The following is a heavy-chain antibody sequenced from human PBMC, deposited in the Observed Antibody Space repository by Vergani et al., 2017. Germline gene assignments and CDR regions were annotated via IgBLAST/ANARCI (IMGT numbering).Heavy chain of an antibody. J-gene: IGHJ4*02. CDR2: ISGSGGST. Sequence: EVQLLESGGGLVQPGGSLRLSCAASGFTFSSYAMSWVRQAPGKGLEWVSAISGSGGSTYYADSVKGRFTISRDTSKNTLYLQMNSLRAEDTAVYYCAEVGFRVEVVAATGALWGQGTLVTVSS. CDR3: AEVGFRVEVVAATGAL. V-gene: IGHV3-23*01. CDR1: GFTFSSYA. D-gene: IGHD2-15*01.